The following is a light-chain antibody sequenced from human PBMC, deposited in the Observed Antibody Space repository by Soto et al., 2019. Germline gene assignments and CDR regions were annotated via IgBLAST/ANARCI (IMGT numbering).Light chain of an antibody. CDR1: SSDVGLYKY. CDR2: EVS. Sequence: QSALTQPASVSGSPGQSITISCTGTSSDVGLYKYVSWYQQHPGKAPKLMIYEVSNRPPGVSNRFSGSKSGNTASLTISGLQTEAEADYYCNSYISGTTLWVFGGGTKLTVL. CDR3: NSYISGTTLWV. V-gene: IGLV2-14*01. J-gene: IGLJ3*02.